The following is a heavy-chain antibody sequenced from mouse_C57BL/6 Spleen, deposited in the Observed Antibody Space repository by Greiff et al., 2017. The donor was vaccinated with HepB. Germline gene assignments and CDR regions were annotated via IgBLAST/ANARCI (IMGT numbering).Heavy chain of an antibody. CDR1: GYTFTDYE. J-gene: IGHJ2*01. CDR3: TRLGGFHFFDY. V-gene: IGHV1-15*01. D-gene: IGHD3-3*01. CDR2: IDPETGVT. Sequence: VQLQQSGAELVRPGASVTLSCKASGYTFTDYEMHWVKQTPVHGLEWIGAIDPETGVTAYNQKFKGKAILTADKSSSTAYMELRSLTSEDSAVYYCTRLGGFHFFDYWGQGTTLTVSS.